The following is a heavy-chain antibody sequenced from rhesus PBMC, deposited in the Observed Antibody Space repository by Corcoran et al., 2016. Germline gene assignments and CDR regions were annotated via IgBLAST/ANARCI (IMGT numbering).Heavy chain of an antibody. J-gene: IGHJ4*01. V-gene: IGHV1-111*02. CDR3: ATGSFDY. D-gene: IGHD3-34*01. CDR2: VYPEDGEA. Sequence: EVQLVQSGAEVQKPGASVKISCKASGYTFTDYYLHWVRQAPGKGLAWMGRVYPEDGEARHAQKFQDRVTITADTSTDTDYMELSSLRSEDTAVYYCATGSFDYWGQGVLVTVSS. CDR1: GYTFTDYY.